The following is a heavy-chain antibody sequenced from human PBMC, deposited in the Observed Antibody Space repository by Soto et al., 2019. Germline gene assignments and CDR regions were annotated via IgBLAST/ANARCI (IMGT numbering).Heavy chain of an antibody. Sequence: AGGSLRLSCAASGFTFSSYGMHWVRQAPGKGLEWVAVIWYDGSNKYYADSVKGRFTISRDNSKNTLYLQMNSLRAEDTAVYYCARARQYGSGSYYTYYYYGMDVWGQGTTVTVSS. CDR3: ARARQYGSGSYYTYYYYGMDV. D-gene: IGHD3-10*01. CDR2: IWYDGSNK. V-gene: IGHV3-33*01. J-gene: IGHJ6*02. CDR1: GFTFSSYG.